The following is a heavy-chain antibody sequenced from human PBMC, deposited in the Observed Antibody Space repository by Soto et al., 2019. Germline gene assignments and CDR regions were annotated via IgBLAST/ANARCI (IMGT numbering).Heavy chain of an antibody. CDR3: AKVYCSGGRCYGIDY. V-gene: IGHV1-18*01. CDR1: GYTFSNYG. Sequence: ASVKVSCKASGYTFSNYGISWVRQAPGQGLEWMGWITAYNGNTNYAQKLQGRVTMTTDTSTSTAYMELRSLRSDDTAVYYCAKVYCSGGRCYGIDYWGQGTLVTVSS. CDR2: ITAYNGNT. D-gene: IGHD2-15*01. J-gene: IGHJ4*02.